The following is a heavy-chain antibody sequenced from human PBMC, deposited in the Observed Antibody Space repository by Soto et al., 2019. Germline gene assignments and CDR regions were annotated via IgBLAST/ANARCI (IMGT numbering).Heavy chain of an antibody. V-gene: IGHV3-30*18. CDR3: AKGSVGTYFDH. Sequence: GGSLRLSCVASGFSFSNYGMHWVRQAPGQGLEWVAAISYDGSHEYYADSVKGRFIISRDDSKNTVYLQMNSLRAEEMAVYYCAKGSVGTYFDHWGQGTLVTVSS. CDR1: GFSFSNYG. CDR2: ISYDGSHE. D-gene: IGHD2-15*01. J-gene: IGHJ4*02.